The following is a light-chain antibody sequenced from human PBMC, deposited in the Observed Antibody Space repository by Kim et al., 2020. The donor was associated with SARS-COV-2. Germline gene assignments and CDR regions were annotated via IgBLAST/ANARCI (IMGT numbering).Light chain of an antibody. V-gene: IGKV1-39*01. Sequence: DIKMTQSPSSLAASVGDRVTIACRSSQSIGTRLNWYQQRPGKAPKLLIYAASSLQSGVPSRFTGSGSGTDVTLTISSLQPEDFATYYCQQSHSTPWLTFGGWTKVDIK. J-gene: IGKJ4*01. CDR3: QQSHSTPWLT. CDR2: AAS. CDR1: QSIGTR.